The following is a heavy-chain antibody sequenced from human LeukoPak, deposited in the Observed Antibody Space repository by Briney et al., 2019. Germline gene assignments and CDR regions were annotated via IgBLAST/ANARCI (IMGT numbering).Heavy chain of an antibody. J-gene: IGHJ4*02. CDR1: GFTFSSYA. D-gene: IGHD1-26*01. CDR2: ISGSGGST. Sequence: GGSLRLSCAASGFTFSSYAMSWVRQAPGKRLEWVSAISGSGGSTYYADSVKGRFTISRDNSKNTLYLQMNSLRAEDTAVYYCAKSGQWELLRFFDYWGQGTLVTVSS. V-gene: IGHV3-23*01. CDR3: AKSGQWELLRFFDY.